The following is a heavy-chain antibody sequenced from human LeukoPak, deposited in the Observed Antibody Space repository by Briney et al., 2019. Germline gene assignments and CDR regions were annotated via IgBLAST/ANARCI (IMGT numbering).Heavy chain of an antibody. J-gene: IGHJ4*02. D-gene: IGHD5-18*01. CDR1: RFTFTSYT. Sequence: GGSLRLSCAASRFTFTSYTMNWVRQAPGTGLEWVSGITGSGGSAYYADSVKGRFTISRDNAKSSLYLRMNSLRAEDTAVYYCAREDTAMGFDYWGQGTLVTVSS. CDR2: ITGSGGSA. CDR3: AREDTAMGFDY. V-gene: IGHV3-23*01.